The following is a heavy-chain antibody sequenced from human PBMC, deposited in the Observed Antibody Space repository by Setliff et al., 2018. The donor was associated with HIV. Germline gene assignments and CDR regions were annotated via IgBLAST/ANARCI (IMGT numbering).Heavy chain of an antibody. J-gene: IGHJ6*03. CDR3: ARGGYCSSITCLIPYDYYYMDV. D-gene: IGHD2-2*01. V-gene: IGHV1-3*01. Sequence: ASVKVSCKASGYSFTNYGIIWVRQAPGQGLEWVGWINAGNGNTIYSQKFQGRGTLTRDTSAGTAYMELGSLRSEDTAVYYCARGGYCSSITCLIPYDYYYMDVWGKGTTVTVSS. CDR1: GYSFTNYG. CDR2: INAGNGNT.